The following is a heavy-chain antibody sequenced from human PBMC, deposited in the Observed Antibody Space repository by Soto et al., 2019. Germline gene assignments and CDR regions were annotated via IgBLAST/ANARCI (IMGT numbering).Heavy chain of an antibody. CDR3: AREGRWLQPPDY. CDR2: ISYDGTKT. Sequence: VQLVESGEGVVQPGRSLRLSCAPSGFTFSGFGMFWVRQAPGKGLEWVSFISYDGTKTYYADSVKGRFTISRDNPKSTLFLQMDSLRVDDTAVYYCAREGRWLQPPDYWGQGTLVTVSS. D-gene: IGHD5-12*01. V-gene: IGHV3-30*03. J-gene: IGHJ4*02. CDR1: GFTFSGFG.